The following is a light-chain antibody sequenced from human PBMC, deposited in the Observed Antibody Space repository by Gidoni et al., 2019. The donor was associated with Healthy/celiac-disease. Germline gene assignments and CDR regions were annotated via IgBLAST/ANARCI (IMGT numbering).Light chain of an antibody. CDR1: SSNLGAAYD. J-gene: IGLJ3*02. V-gene: IGLV1-40*01. Sequence: QSVLTQPPSVSGAPGQTVTISCTGSSSNLGAAYDVPWYQQPPGTVPKLLIFGNRTRPSGVPDRFSGSKSGTSASLAITGLQAEDEADYYCQSYDSSLSGWVFGGGTKLTVL. CDR3: QSYDSSLSGWV. CDR2: GNR.